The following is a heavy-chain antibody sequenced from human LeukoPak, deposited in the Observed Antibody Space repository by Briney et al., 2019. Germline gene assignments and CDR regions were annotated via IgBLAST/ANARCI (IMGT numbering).Heavy chain of an antibody. J-gene: IGHJ4*02. CDR3: ASPEKSRTGTTPFDY. CDR1: GGSISSSTYY. V-gene: IGHV4-39*01. D-gene: IGHD1-7*01. Sequence: PSETLSLTCTVSGGSISSSTYYWGWIRQPPGKGLEWIVSFYYSGGTYYSPSLKSRDPITDDTSKNQFSLELSSVTAADTSVYYCASPEKSRTGTTPFDYGGQESLVTVSS. CDR2: FYYSGGT.